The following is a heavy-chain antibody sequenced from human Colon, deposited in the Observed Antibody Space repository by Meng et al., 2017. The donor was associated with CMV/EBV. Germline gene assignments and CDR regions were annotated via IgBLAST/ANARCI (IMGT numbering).Heavy chain of an antibody. V-gene: IGHV1-2*02. CDR3: ARDTSTIFGVVTTPDV. D-gene: IGHD3-3*01. CDR2: INPNSGGT. CDR1: GYTFTGYY. Sequence: ASVTVSCKASGYTFTGYYMHWVRQAPGQGLEWMGWINPNSGGTNYAQKFQGRVTMTRDTSISTAYMELSRLRSDDTAVYYCARDTSTIFGVVTTPDVWGQGTTVTVSS. J-gene: IGHJ6*02.